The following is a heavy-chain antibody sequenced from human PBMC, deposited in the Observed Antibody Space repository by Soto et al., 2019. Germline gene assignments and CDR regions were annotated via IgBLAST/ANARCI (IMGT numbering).Heavy chain of an antibody. CDR3: ARRRESYYYYGMDV. CDR1: GYTFTSYG. V-gene: IGHV1-18*01. J-gene: IGHJ6*02. Sequence: ASVKVSCKASGYTFTSYGISWVRQAPGQGLEWMGWISAYNGNTNYAQKLQGRVTMTTDTSTSTAYMELRSLRSDDTAVYYCARRRESYYYYGMDVWGQGTTVTVSS. CDR2: ISAYNGNT.